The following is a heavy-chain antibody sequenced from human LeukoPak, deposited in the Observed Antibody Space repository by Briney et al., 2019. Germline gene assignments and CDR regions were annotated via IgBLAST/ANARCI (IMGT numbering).Heavy chain of an antibody. D-gene: IGHD5-18*01. Sequence: PSETLSLTCAVYGGSFSGYYWSWIRQPPGKGLEWIGEINHSGSTNYNPSLKSRVTISVDTSKNQFSLKLSSVTAADTAVRYCARGQPRRVYSYGYYYFDYWGQGTLVTVSS. J-gene: IGHJ4*02. V-gene: IGHV4-34*01. CDR2: INHSGST. CDR3: ARGQPRRVYSYGYYYFDY. CDR1: GGSFSGYY.